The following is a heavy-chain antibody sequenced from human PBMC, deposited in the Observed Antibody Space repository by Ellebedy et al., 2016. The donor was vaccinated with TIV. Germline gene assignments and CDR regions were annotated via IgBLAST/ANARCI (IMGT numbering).Heavy chain of an antibody. D-gene: IGHD4-23*01. CDR1: GFTFDDYA. V-gene: IGHV3-9*01. J-gene: IGHJ4*02. CDR3: AKDSGGNSAQQSYFDY. CDR2: ISWNSGSI. Sequence: GGSLRLSCAASGFTFDDYAMHWVRQAPGKGLAWVSGISWNSGSIGYADSVKGRFTISRDNAKNSLYLQMNSLRAEDTALYYCAKDSGGNSAQQSYFDYWGQGTLVTVSS.